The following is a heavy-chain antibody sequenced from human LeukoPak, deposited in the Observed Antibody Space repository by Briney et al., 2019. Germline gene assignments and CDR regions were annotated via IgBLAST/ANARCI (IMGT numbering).Heavy chain of an antibody. V-gene: IGHV4-39*07. CDR1: GGSISSSNYF. Sequence: SETLSLTCTVSGGSISSSNYFWGWIRQPPGKGLEWIGSIYYSGSTSYNPSLKSRVTISVDTSKNQFSLKLSSVTAADTAVYYCARNFSSGWFDYWGQGTLVTVSS. J-gene: IGHJ4*02. CDR2: IYYSGST. CDR3: ARNFSSGWFDY. D-gene: IGHD6-19*01.